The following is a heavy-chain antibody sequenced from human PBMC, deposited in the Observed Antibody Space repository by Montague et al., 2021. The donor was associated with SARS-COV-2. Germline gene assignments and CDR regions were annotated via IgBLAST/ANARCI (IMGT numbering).Heavy chain of an antibody. CDR1: GGSISSYN. Sequence: SETLSLTCTVSGGSISSYNWSWIWQPPGKGLEWIGYIYYSGSTNHNPSLESRVTISVDTSTNKFSLKLSSVTAADTAVDYCARAPVAHITIFGVVTSFDYWGQGTLVTVSS. J-gene: IGHJ4*02. D-gene: IGHD3-3*01. CDR2: IYYSGST. V-gene: IGHV4-59*01. CDR3: ARAPVAHITIFGVVTSFDY.